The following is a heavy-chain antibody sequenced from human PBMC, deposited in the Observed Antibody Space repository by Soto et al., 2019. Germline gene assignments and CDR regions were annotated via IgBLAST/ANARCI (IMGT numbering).Heavy chain of an antibody. CDR1: GYTFTSYD. Sequence: ASVKVSCKASGYTFTSYDINWVRQATGQGLEWMGWMNPNSGNTGYAQKFQGRVTMTRNTSISTAYMELSSLRSEDTAVYYCARSHPAVDIVATGSDYWGQGTLVTVSS. J-gene: IGHJ4*02. D-gene: IGHD5-12*01. CDR2: MNPNSGNT. CDR3: ARSHPAVDIVATGSDY. V-gene: IGHV1-8*01.